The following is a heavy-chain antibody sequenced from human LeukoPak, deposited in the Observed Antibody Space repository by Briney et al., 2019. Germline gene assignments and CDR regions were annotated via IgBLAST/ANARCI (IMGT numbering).Heavy chain of an antibody. Sequence: SVKVSCKASGGTFSSYAISWVRQAPGQGLEWMGGIIPIFGTANYAQKFQGRVTITADESTSTAYMELSSLRSEDTAVYYCARVQYEWFGEPPRFDYWGQGTLVTVSS. CDR2: IIPIFGTA. J-gene: IGHJ4*02. CDR1: GGTFSSYA. D-gene: IGHD3-10*01. CDR3: ARVQYEWFGEPPRFDY. V-gene: IGHV1-69*13.